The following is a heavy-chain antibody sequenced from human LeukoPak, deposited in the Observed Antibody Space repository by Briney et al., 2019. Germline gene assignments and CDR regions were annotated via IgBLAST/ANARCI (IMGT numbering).Heavy chain of an antibody. CDR2: INWNGGNT. CDR3: ARYARGYCSSTRCYEGYYYYMDV. D-gene: IGHD2-2*01. CDR1: GFTFDDYG. Sequence: RAGGSLRLSCAASGFTFDDYGWSWVRQAPGKGREWVLGINWNGGNTAYGDSVKGRFTISRDNAKNSLYLQMNSLRAEDTALYYCARYARGYCSSTRCYEGYYYYMDVWGRGTTVTVSS. J-gene: IGHJ6*03. V-gene: IGHV3-20*04.